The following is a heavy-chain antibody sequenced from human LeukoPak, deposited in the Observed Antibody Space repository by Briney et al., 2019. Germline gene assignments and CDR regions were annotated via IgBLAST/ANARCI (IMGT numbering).Heavy chain of an antibody. CDR1: GGSFSGYY. J-gene: IGHJ4*02. Sequence: SETLSLTCAVYGGSFSGYYWSWIRQPPGKGLERIGEINRSGSTNYNPSLKSRVTISVDTSKNQFSLKLSSVTAADTAVYYCARRAPRRPWDYWGQGTLVTVSS. D-gene: IGHD1-26*01. V-gene: IGHV4-34*01. CDR2: INRSGST. CDR3: ARRAPRRPWDY.